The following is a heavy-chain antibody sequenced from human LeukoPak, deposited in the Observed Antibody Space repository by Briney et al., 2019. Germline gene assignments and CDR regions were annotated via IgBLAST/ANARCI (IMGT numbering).Heavy chain of an antibody. Sequence: ASVKVSCKASGYTFTGYYMHWVRQAPGQGLEWMGRINPDNGATNYAQKVQGRVSMTRDTSISTAYMELSRLKSDDPAVYYCATYSGNYQSAYWGQGALVTVSS. CDR1: GYTFTGYY. V-gene: IGHV1-2*06. CDR3: ATYSGNYQSAY. J-gene: IGHJ4*02. D-gene: IGHD1-26*01. CDR2: INPDNGAT.